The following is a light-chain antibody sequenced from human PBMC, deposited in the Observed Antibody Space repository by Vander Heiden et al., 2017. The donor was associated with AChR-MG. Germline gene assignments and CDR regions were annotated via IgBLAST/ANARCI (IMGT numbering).Light chain of an antibody. CDR3: QQGRSWPLT. Sequence: ELVFTQSPAPLSLSPGERATLSCRASQSVSYYLAWYQQKPGQAPRLLMYDVSYWATGIPARFSGSGSGSDFTLTISSLEPEDSAVYYCQQGRSWPLTFGGRTKVEIK. J-gene: IGKJ4*01. CDR1: QSVSYY. CDR2: DVS. V-gene: IGKV3-11*01.